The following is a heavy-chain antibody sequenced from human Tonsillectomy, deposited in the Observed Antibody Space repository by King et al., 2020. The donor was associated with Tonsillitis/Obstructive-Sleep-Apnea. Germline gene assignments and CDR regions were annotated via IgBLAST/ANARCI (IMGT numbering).Heavy chain of an antibody. CDR2: IKSKTDGGTT. J-gene: IGHJ4*02. Sequence: VQLVESGGGLVKPGGSLRLSCAASGFTFSNAWMSWVRQAPGKGLEWVGRIKSKTDGGTTDYAAPVKGRFTISRDDSKNTLYLQMNSLKTEDTAVYSFTTDTVRMSMRGYWGQGTLVTVSS. D-gene: IGHD2-15*01. CDR3: TTDTVRMSMRGY. CDR1: GFTFSNAW. V-gene: IGHV3-15*01.